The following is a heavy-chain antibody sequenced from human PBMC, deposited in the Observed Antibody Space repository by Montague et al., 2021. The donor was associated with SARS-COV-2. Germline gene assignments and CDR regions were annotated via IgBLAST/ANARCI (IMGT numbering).Heavy chain of an antibody. CDR2: FYTTGST. Sequence: SETLSLTCTVSGGSISSYYWSWIRQPAGKGLEWIGRFYTTGSTNYNPSLKSRVTMSVDTSKNQFSLKLGSVTAADTAVYYCARSTFYSSGWWDNWYFDLWGRGTLVTVSS. V-gene: IGHV4-4*07. D-gene: IGHD6-19*01. CDR3: ARSTFYSSGWWDNWYFDL. CDR1: GGSISSYY. J-gene: IGHJ2*01.